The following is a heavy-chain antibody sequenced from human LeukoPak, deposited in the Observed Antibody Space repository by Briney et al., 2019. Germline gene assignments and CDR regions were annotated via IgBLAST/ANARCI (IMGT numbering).Heavy chain of an antibody. CDR2: IYSGGST. V-gene: IGHV3-66*01. CDR1: GFTDSTNY. Sequence: GGSLRLSCAASGFTDSTNYMSWVRQDPGKGLEWVSVIYSGGSTYYADSVKGRFTISRDNSKNTLYLQMNSLRAEDTAVYYCARDSSSGWYHGYWGQGTLVTVSP. D-gene: IGHD6-19*01. CDR3: ARDSSSGWYHGY. J-gene: IGHJ4*02.